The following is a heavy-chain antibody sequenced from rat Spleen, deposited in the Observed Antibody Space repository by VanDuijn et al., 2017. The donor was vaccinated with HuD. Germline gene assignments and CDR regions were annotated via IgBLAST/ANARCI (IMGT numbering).Heavy chain of an antibody. CDR2: ITNSGGST. CDR3: ARQGYGYNSYWYFDF. CDR1: GFTFSNYG. Sequence: EVQLVESGGGLVQPGRSLKLSCAASGFTFSNYGMAWVRQAPTTGLEWVASITNSGGSTYYRDSVKGRFTISRDNAKSTLYLQMNSLRSEDTATYYCARQGYGYNSYWYFDFWGPGTMVTVSS. D-gene: IGHD1-9*01. J-gene: IGHJ1*01. V-gene: IGHV5S13*01.